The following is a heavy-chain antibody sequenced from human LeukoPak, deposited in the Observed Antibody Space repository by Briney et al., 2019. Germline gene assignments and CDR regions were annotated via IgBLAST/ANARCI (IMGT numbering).Heavy chain of an antibody. Sequence: GGSLRLSCAASGFTFSDHSMHWVRQAPGKGLEWVSSIAYDATDTYYADSVKGRFTISKDNSKNILYLHLSSLTIEDTAVYYCARVGSDNYHPLDYWGQGTLVTVSP. D-gene: IGHD1-1*01. CDR1: GFTFSDHS. V-gene: IGHV3-30*04. J-gene: IGHJ4*02. CDR3: ARVGSDNYHPLDY. CDR2: IAYDATDT.